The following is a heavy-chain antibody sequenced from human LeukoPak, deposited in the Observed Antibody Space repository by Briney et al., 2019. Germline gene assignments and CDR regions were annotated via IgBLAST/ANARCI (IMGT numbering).Heavy chain of an antibody. V-gene: IGHV3-23*01. J-gene: IGHJ3*02. D-gene: IGHD2-8*01. Sequence: GGSLRLSCAASGFTFSSYAMTWVRQAPGKGLEWLSAISTTGDVTYYADSVKGRFTVSRDNSKNTLYLQMNSLRAEDTAVYYCANPNNDAFDIWGQGTMVTVSS. CDR2: ISTTGDVT. CDR3: ANPNNDAFDI. CDR1: GFTFSSYA.